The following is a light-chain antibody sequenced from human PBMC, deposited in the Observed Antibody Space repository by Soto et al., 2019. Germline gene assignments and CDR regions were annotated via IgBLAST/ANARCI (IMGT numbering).Light chain of an antibody. CDR1: QSVSSRS. V-gene: IGKV3-20*01. Sequence: DIVLTQFPGTLSLSPGERATLSCRASQSVSSRSLAWYQQKPGQAPRLLIFGASSRATGIPDRFSGSGSGTDFTLTISRLEPEEFAVYSCQQDGTSPITVGQGTRLENK. CDR2: GAS. J-gene: IGKJ5*01. CDR3: QQDGTSPIT.